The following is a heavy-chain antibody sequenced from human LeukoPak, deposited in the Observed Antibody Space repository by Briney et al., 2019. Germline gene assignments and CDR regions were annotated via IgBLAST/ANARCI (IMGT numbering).Heavy chain of an antibody. CDR1: GFTFSTYE. CDR2: ISRSGSTI. D-gene: IGHD1-26*01. J-gene: IGHJ6*03. V-gene: IGHV3-48*03. Sequence: GGSLRLSCAASGFTFSTYEMNWVRQVQGKGLESVAYISRSGSTIHYADSVKGRFAITRDNAKNSLYLQMAGLTAEDTAVYYCARGKTATVGSTNYYYYMDVWGKGTTVIVSS. CDR3: ARGKTATVGSTNYYYYMDV.